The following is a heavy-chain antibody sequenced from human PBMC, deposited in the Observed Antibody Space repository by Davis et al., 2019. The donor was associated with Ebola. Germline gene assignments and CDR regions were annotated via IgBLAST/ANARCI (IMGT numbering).Heavy chain of an antibody. V-gene: IGHV1-46*01. Sequence: ASVKVSCKASGYTFTSYYMNWVRQASGQGLEWMGIINPSGGSTSYAQKFQGSVTMTRDTSTSTVYMELSSLRSEDTAVYYCAEESGYGPFYYWGPGTLVTGSS. J-gene: IGHJ4*02. CDR3: AEESGYGPFYY. CDR2: INPSGGST. D-gene: IGHD5-12*01. CDR1: GYTFTSYY.